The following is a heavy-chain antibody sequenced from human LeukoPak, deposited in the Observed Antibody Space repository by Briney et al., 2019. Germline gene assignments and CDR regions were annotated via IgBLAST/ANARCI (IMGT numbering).Heavy chain of an antibody. J-gene: IGHJ3*02. Sequence: SETLSLTCTVSGGSISSYYWSWIRQPPGKGLEWIGYIYYSGSTYYNPSLKSRVTISVDTSKNQFSLKLSSVTAADTAVYYCATPLRITIFGVVIMAEAFDIWGQGTMVTVSS. CDR1: GGSISSYY. CDR2: IYYSGST. CDR3: ATPLRITIFGVVIMAEAFDI. D-gene: IGHD3-3*01. V-gene: IGHV4-59*04.